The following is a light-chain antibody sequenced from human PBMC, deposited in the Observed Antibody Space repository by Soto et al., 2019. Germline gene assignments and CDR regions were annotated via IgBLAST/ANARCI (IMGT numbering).Light chain of an antibody. CDR3: QQANSFPFT. CDR1: QDISAW. Sequence: DIPMTQSPSSVSASVGDRVTITCRASQDISAWLAWYQQKPGKAPNLLIYAASSLQSGVPSRFSGSGSGTDFTLTINSLQPEDFATYYCQQANSFPFTFGGGTKVEIK. V-gene: IGKV1-12*01. CDR2: AAS. J-gene: IGKJ4*01.